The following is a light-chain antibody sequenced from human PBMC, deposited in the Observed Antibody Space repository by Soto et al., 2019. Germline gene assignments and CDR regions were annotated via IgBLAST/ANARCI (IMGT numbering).Light chain of an antibody. Sequence: EIVLTQSPGTLSLSPGERATLSCRASQSINNRYLAWYQQKPGQAPRLLIYAASSRATGIPDRFSGSGSGTEFTLTISSLQSEDFAVYYCQHYNNWPRTFGQGTKVEIK. J-gene: IGKJ1*01. CDR3: QHYNNWPRT. CDR2: AAS. CDR1: QSINNRY. V-gene: IGKV3-20*01.